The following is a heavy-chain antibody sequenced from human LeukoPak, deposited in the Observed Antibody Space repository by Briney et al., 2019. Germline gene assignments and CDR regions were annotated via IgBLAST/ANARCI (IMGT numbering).Heavy chain of an antibody. CDR1: GGSFSGYY. CDR3: ARDRPNYYDSSGPLWAFDI. D-gene: IGHD3-22*01. CDR2: INHSGST. V-gene: IGHV4-34*01. J-gene: IGHJ3*02. Sequence: SETLSLTCAVCGGSFSGYYWSWIRQPPGKGLEWIGEINHSGSTNYNPSLKSRVTISVDTSKNQFSLKLSSVTAADTAVYYCARDRPNYYDSSGPLWAFDIWGQGTMVTVSS.